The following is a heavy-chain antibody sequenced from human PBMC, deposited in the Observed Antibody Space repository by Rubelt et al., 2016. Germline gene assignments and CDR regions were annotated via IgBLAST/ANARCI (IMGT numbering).Heavy chain of an antibody. CDR1: GFTFSSYA. CDR2: ISYDGSNK. D-gene: IGHD1-7*01. V-gene: IGHV3-30*14. J-gene: IGHJ6*02. Sequence: SGFTFSSYAMHWVRQAPGKGLEWVAVISYDGSNKYYADSVKGRFTISRDNSKNTLYLQMNSLRAEDTAVYYCARGRELYYYGMDVWGQGTTVTVSS. CDR3: ARGRELYYYGMDV.